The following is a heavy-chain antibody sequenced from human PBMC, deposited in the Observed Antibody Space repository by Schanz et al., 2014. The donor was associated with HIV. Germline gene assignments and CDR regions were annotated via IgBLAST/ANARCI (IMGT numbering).Heavy chain of an antibody. CDR3: AREKMDTGGLDV. V-gene: IGHV1-46*01. CDR1: AYTFTGYY. J-gene: IGHJ6*02. Sequence: QLQLVQSGAGVKKPGASVKVSCKASAYTFTGYYMHWVRQAPGQGLQWMGVINTNGGGTSDTLQGRVIITRDTSTRTVYMYLSNLRFEDSAVYYCAREKMDTGGLDVWGQGTTVTVSS. CDR2: INTNGGGT.